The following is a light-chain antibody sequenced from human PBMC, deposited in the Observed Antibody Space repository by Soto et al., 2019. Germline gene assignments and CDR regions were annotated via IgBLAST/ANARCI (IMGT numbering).Light chain of an antibody. CDR3: SSYRITTVL. V-gene: IGLV2-11*01. CDR2: EVT. Sequence: QSVLTQPRSVSGSPGQSVSISCTGTSSDVGGYNYVSWYQQHPDKAPKLIIYEVTNRPSGVSDRFSGSKSDNTASLIISGLQAEDEAHYYCSSYRITTVLFGSGTKVTVL. CDR1: SSDVGGYNY. J-gene: IGLJ1*01.